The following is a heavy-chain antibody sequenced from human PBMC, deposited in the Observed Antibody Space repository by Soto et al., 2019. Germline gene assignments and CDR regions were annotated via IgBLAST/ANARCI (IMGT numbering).Heavy chain of an antibody. CDR2: IYYSGSS. J-gene: IGHJ4*02. V-gene: IGHV4-59*02. Sequence: SETLSLTCTVSGGSVSSYYWSWIRQPPGKGLEWIGYIYYSGSSNSNPSLKSRVTLSVDTSKNQFSLKLSSVTAADTAVYYCARSPRATVTTFDYWGQGTLVTVSS. CDR3: ARSPRATVTTFDY. CDR1: GGSVSSYY. D-gene: IGHD4-17*01.